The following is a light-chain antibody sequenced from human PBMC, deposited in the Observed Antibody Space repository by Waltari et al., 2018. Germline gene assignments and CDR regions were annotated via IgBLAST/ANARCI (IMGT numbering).Light chain of an antibody. Sequence: EIVLTQSPGTLSLSPGERATLSCRASQTVRTTYLAWYQQKPGQAPTHLIYGASSRATGIPDSFSGSGSGTDFSLTISSLEPEDFAVYYCQQYDISPLTFGGGTKVEIK. J-gene: IGKJ4*01. V-gene: IGKV3-20*01. CDR3: QQYDISPLT. CDR1: QTVRTTY. CDR2: GAS.